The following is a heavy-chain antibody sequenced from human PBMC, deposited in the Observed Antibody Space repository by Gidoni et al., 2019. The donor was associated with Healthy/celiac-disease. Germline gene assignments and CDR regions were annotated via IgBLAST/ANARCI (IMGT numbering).Heavy chain of an antibody. J-gene: IGHJ4*02. CDR2: ISYDGSNK. CDR1: GFTFSSYA. D-gene: IGHD1-20*01. V-gene: IGHV3-30-3*01. CDR3: ARRLVTGIDY. Sequence: QVQLVESGGGVVQPGRSLRLSCAASGFTFSSYAMHWVRQAPGKGLEWVAVISYDGSNKYYADSVKGRFTISRDNSKNTLYLQMNSLRAEDTAVYYCARRLVTGIDYWGQGTLVTVSS.